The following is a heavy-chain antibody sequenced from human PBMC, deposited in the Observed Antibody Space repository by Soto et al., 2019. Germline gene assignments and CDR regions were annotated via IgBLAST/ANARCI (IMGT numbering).Heavy chain of an antibody. V-gene: IGHV4-31*03. Sequence: PSETLSLTCTVSGGSISSGGYYWSWIRQHPGKGLEWIGYIYYSGSTYYNPSLKSRVTISVDTSKNQFSLKLSPVTAADTAVYYCARAVDTAMVTFDYWGQGTLVTVSS. D-gene: IGHD5-18*01. CDR2: IYYSGST. CDR3: ARAVDTAMVTFDY. J-gene: IGHJ4*02. CDR1: GGSISSGGYY.